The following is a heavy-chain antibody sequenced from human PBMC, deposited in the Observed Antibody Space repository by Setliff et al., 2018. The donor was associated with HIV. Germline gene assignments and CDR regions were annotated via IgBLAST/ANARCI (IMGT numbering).Heavy chain of an antibody. Sequence: SGPTLVNPTQTLTLTCTVSGFSIVTLGMCVGWIRQPPGKALEWLARIEWDDDKYYSTSLRTRLTVSQDNSKNQVVLTMTNMGPLDTGTYYCARIRSSNIALAGLDVLDYWGQGTLVTVSS. CDR1: GFSIVTLGMC. J-gene: IGHJ4*02. CDR3: ARIRSSNIALAGLDVLDY. CDR2: IEWDDDK. D-gene: IGHD6-13*01. V-gene: IGHV2-70*11.